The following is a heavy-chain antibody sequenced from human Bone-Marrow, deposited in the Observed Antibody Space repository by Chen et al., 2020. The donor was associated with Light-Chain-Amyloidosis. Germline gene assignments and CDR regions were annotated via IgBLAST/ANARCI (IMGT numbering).Heavy chain of an antibody. CDR2: ARGGDGPT. D-gene: IGHD2-2*01. CDR3: AKDRCTSISCSDFDY. J-gene: IGHJ4*02. Sequence: VQLVESGGGLVQPGGYLRLSCVGSGFTFSNYAMTWVRQAPGTGLEWVSVARGGDGPTYYADSVRGRFTIFRDNSRNTLYLQMNSLRAEDTAVYYCAKDRCTSISCSDFDYWGQGTLVTVSS. CDR1: GFTFSNYA. V-gene: IGHV3-23*04.